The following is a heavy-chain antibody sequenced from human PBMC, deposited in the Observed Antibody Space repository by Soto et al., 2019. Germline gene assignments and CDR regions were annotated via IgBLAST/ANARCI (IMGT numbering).Heavy chain of an antibody. D-gene: IGHD2-2*01. CDR2: ISGSGGST. V-gene: IGHV3-23*01. Sequence: LLRLSCAAAGCTCGGYGMSWVRQDPGKGLEWVSAISGSGGSTYFADSVKGRFTISRDNSKNTLYLQMNSLRAEDTAVYYCAKDPRSTSKSPAWFDPWGQGTLVTVSS. CDR3: AKDPRSTSKSPAWFDP. J-gene: IGHJ5*02. CDR1: GCTCGGYG.